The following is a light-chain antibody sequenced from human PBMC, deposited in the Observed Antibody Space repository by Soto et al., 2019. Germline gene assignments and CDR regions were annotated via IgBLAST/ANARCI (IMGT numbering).Light chain of an antibody. CDR1: SGHSTYA. CDR3: QTWVTGPPWV. J-gene: IGLJ3*02. Sequence: QPVLTQSPSASASLGASVKLTCTLSSGHSTYAIAWHQQQPEKGPRYLMKLNNDGSHTKGDGIPDRFSGSSSGAERYLTISSLQSEDEADYYCQTWVTGPPWVSGGGTKVTVL. CDR2: LNNDGSH. V-gene: IGLV4-69*01.